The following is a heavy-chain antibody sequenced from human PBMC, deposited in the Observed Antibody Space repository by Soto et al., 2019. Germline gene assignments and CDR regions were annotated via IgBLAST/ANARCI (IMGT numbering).Heavy chain of an antibody. J-gene: IGHJ4*02. CDR1: GFTFSSYW. V-gene: IGHV3-74*01. CDR2: INSDGTSR. D-gene: IGHD3-22*01. CDR3: ARQHYYDSSGYYTWN. Sequence: GGSLRLSCAASGFTFSSYWIHWVRQPPGKGLVWVSRINSDGTSRSYADSVKGRFTISRDNAKNTLYLQMNSLRAADTAVYYCARQHYYDSSGYYTWNWGQGTLVTVSS.